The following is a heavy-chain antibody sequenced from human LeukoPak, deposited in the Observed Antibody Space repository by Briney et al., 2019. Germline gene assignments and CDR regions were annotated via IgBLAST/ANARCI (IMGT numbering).Heavy chain of an antibody. CDR2: IYYSGST. Sequence: SETLSLTCTVSGGSISSSSYYWGWIRQPPGKGLEWIGSIYYSGSTYYNPSLKSRVTISVDTSKNQFSLKLSSVTAADTAVYYCARKQNSGSYYYYFDYWGQGTLVTVSS. J-gene: IGHJ4*02. CDR1: GGSISSSSYY. D-gene: IGHD1-26*01. V-gene: IGHV4-39*01. CDR3: ARKQNSGSYYYYFDY.